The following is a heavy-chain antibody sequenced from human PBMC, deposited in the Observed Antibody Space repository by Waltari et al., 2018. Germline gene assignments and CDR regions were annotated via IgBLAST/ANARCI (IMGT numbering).Heavy chain of an antibody. CDR2: IYSGGST. Sequence: EVQLVESGGGLVQPGGSLRLSFAASGFTVRTHYLCWVRQGPGKGLEWVSVIYSGGSTYYADSVKGRFTISRDNSKNTLYLQMNSLRAEDTAVYYCARPWAKADAFDIWGQGTMVTVSS. D-gene: IGHD5-12*01. J-gene: IGHJ3*02. CDR1: GFTVRTHY. V-gene: IGHV3-66*04. CDR3: ARPWAKADAFDI.